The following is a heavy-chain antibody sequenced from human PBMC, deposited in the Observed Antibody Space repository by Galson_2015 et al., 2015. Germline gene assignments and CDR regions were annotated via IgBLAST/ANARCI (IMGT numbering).Heavy chain of an antibody. J-gene: IGHJ3*02. CDR2: TYYRSKWYN. V-gene: IGHV6-1*01. CDR1: GDSVSSNSVA. CDR3: ARGLHIAFDI. Sequence: CAISGDSVSSNSVAWNWIRQSPSRGLEWLGRTYYRSKWYNDYAISVKSRITINPDTSRNHFSLQLNSVTPEDTAVYYCARGLHIAFDIWGQGPMVTVSS. D-gene: IGHD2-21*01.